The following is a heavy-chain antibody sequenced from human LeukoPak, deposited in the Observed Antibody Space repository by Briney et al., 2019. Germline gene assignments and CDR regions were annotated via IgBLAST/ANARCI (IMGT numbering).Heavy chain of an antibody. D-gene: IGHD2-21*01. Sequence: PGGSLRLSCAASGFTFSSYSMNWVRQAPGKGLEWVSYISSSSSTIYYADSVKGRFTISRDNAKNSLYLQMNSLRAEDTAVYYCASPTLAYCGGDCHDAFDIWGQGTMVTVSS. V-gene: IGHV3-48*04. CDR3: ASPTLAYCGGDCHDAFDI. CDR2: ISSSSSTI. CDR1: GFTFSSYS. J-gene: IGHJ3*02.